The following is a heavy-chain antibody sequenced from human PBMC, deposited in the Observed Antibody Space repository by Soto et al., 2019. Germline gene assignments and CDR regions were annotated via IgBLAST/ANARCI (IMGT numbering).Heavy chain of an antibody. D-gene: IGHD3-3*01. CDR1: GGSISSYY. CDR3: ARDRRTLQRYYDFWSGSLGMDV. Sequence: QVQLQESGPGLVKPSETLSLTCTVSGGSISSYYWSWIRQPPGKGLEWIGYIYYSGSTNYNPSLKSRVTISVDTSKNQFSLKLSSVTAADTAVYYCARDRRTLQRYYDFWSGSLGMDVWGQGTTVTVSS. CDR2: IYYSGST. J-gene: IGHJ6*02. V-gene: IGHV4-59*01.